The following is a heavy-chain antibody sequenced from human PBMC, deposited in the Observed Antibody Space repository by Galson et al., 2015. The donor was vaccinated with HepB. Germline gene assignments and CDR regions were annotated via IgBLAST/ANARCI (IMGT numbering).Heavy chain of an antibody. CDR3: ARASITMIVVAQAAFDI. D-gene: IGHD3-22*01. J-gene: IGHJ3*02. CDR2: IIPIFGTA. Sequence: SVKVSCKASGGTFSSYAISWVRQAPGQGLEWMGGIIPIFGTANYAQKFRGRVTITADESTSTAYMELSSLRSEDTAVYYCARASITMIVVAQAAFDIWGQGTMVTVSS. CDR1: GGTFSSYA. V-gene: IGHV1-69*13.